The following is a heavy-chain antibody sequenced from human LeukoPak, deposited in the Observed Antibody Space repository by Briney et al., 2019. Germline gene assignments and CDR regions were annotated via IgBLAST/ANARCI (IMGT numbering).Heavy chain of an antibody. CDR3: ARGGDYGDTVNWFDP. J-gene: IGHJ5*02. CDR1: GFTFSSYA. D-gene: IGHD4-17*01. Sequence: GGSLRLSCAASGFTFSSYAMHWVRQAPGKGLEWVAVISYDGSNKYYADSVKGRFTISRDNSKNTLYLQMNSLRAEDPAVYYCARGGDYGDTVNWFDPWGQGTLVTVSS. CDR2: ISYDGSNK. V-gene: IGHV3-30-3*01.